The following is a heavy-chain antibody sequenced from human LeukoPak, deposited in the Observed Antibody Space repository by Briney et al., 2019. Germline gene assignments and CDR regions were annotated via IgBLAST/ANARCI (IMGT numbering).Heavy chain of an antibody. CDR1: GFIFNNFG. Sequence: GGSLRLSCAASGFIFNNFGLIWVRQAAGKGLEWVSSISNGGGGTTYADFVKGRFTISRDNSKNTLFLQMNSLRAEDTALYYCAKGGSGYFLDLWGQGTLVTVSS. V-gene: IGHV3-23*01. CDR3: AKGGSGYFLDL. CDR2: ISNGGGGT. D-gene: IGHD3-22*01. J-gene: IGHJ5*02.